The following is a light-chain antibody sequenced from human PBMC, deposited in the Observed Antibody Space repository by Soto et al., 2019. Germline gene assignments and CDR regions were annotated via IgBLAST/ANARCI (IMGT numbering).Light chain of an antibody. V-gene: IGLV2-14*01. Sequence: LTQPASVSGSPGQSITISCTGTSSDVGAYKYVSWYQQHPDKAPKLIIFEVSNRPSGISSRFSGSKYGNTASLTISGLQDEEGADYYCASYTGNSANVVFGRGRKVT. CDR1: SSDVGAYKY. CDR3: ASYTGNSANVV. J-gene: IGLJ1*01. CDR2: EVS.